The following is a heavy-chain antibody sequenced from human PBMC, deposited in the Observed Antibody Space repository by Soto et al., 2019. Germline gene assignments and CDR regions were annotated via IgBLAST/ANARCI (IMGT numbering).Heavy chain of an antibody. V-gene: IGHV3-21*05. CDR3: AREHRGYYYDSSGYSVDY. Sequence: GGSLRLSCAASGFTFSSYSMNWVRQAPGKGLEWVSYISSSSSYTNYADSVKGRFTISRDNAKNSLYLQMNGLRAEDTAVYYCAREHRGYYYDSSGYSVDYWGQGTLVTVSS. CDR1: GFTFSSYS. CDR2: ISSSSSYT. J-gene: IGHJ4*02. D-gene: IGHD3-22*01.